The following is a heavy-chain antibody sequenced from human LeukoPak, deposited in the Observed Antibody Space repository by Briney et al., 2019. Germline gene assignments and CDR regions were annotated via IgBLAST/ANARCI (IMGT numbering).Heavy chain of an antibody. V-gene: IGHV3-48*01. J-gene: IGHJ4*02. CDR3: AREAPYCSSTSCYAVNSFDY. D-gene: IGHD2-2*01. CDR1: GFTFSSNS. Sequence: PGGSLRLSCAASGFTFSSNSMNWVRQAPGKGLEWVSYVSSRRSTIYYADSVKGRFTISRDNAKNSLYLQMNSLRAEDTAVYYCAREAPYCSSTSCYAVNSFDYWGQGTLVTVSS. CDR2: VSSRRSTI.